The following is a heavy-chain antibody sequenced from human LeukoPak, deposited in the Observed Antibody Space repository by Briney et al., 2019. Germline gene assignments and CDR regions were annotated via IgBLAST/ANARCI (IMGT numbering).Heavy chain of an antibody. J-gene: IGHJ6*03. CDR2: IYYSGST. Sequence: SETLSLTCTVSGGSISSYYWSWIRQPPGKGLGWIGYIYYSGSTDYNPSLKSRVTISVDTSKNQFSLKLSSVTAADTAVYYCARVVGGKASSSWYRKDYYYYYMDVWGKGTTVTISS. V-gene: IGHV4-59*01. CDR1: GGSISSYY. D-gene: IGHD6-13*01. CDR3: ARVVGGKASSSWYRKDYYYYYMDV.